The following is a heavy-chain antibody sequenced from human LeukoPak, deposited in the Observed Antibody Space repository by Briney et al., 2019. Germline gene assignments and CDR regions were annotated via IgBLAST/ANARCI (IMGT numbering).Heavy chain of an antibody. D-gene: IGHD3-22*01. CDR3: TSYYYDSSGYDAFDI. CDR2: IYYSGST. J-gene: IGHJ3*02. CDR1: GGSLSSYY. V-gene: IGHV4-59*08. Sequence: SETLSLTCTVSGGSLSSYYWSWIRQPPGKGLEWIGYIYYSGSTNYNPSLKSRVTISVDTSKNQFSLKLSSVTAADTAVYYCTSYYYDSSGYDAFDIWGQGTMVTVSS.